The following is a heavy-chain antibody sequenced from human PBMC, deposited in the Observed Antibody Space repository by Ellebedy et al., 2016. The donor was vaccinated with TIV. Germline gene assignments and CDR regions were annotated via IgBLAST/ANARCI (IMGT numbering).Heavy chain of an antibody. V-gene: IGHV1-18*04. J-gene: IGHJ4*02. CDR2: ISAYNGNT. CDR1: GYTFSTYY. CDR3: ARGGEWELAFDY. Sequence: AASVKVSCKASGYTFSTYYMHWVRQAPGQGLEWMGWISAYNGNTNYAQKLQGRVTMTTDTSPSTAYMELRSLRSDDTAVYYCARGGEWELAFDYWGQGTLVTVSS. D-gene: IGHD1-26*01.